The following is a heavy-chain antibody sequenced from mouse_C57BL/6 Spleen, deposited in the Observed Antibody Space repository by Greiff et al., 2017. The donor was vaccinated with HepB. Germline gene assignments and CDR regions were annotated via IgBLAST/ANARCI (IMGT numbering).Heavy chain of an antibody. D-gene: IGHD1-1*01. CDR3: AMPHYYGSSPWYFDV. V-gene: IGHV14-2*01. Sequence: VHVKQSGAELVKPGASVKLSCTASGFNIKDYYMHWVKQRTEQGLEWIGRIDPEDGETKYAPKFQGKATITADTSSNTAYLQLSSLTSEDTAVYYCAMPHYYGSSPWYFDVWGTGTTVTVSS. J-gene: IGHJ1*03. CDR1: GFNIKDYY. CDR2: IDPEDGET.